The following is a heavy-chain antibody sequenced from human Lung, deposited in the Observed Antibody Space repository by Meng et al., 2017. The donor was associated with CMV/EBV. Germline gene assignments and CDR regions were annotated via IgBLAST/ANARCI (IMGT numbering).Heavy chain of an antibody. J-gene: IGHJ4*02. Sequence: QAQLVQSVVEVKKPGTSVKLSCKTSGYTFNDYWIHWVRQAPGQGLEWMGRIKPSTGDTSYAQKFRGRLTVTRDTPISTVYMEVNSLTSDDTAVYYCTREGFDYWGQGALVTVSS. V-gene: IGHV1-2*06. CDR2: IKPSTGDT. CDR3: TREGFDY. CDR1: GYTFNDYW.